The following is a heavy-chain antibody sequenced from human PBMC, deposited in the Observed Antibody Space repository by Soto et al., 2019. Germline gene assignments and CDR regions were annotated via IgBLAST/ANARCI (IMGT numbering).Heavy chain of an antibody. V-gene: IGHV3-7*05. D-gene: IGHD6-19*01. CDR3: ARDLGPIIAVAATGGLSID. CDR2: IKQDGSGK. CDR1: GFTFSSYW. Sequence: GGSLRLSCAASGFTFSSYWMSWVRQAPGKGLEWVANIKQDGSGKYYGDSVKGRFTISRDNAKNSLYLQMNSLRAEDTAVYYCARDLGPIIAVAATGGLSIDWGQGTLVTVSS. J-gene: IGHJ4*02.